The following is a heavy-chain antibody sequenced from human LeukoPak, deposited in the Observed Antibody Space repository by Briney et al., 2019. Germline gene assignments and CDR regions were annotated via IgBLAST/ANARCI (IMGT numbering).Heavy chain of an antibody. V-gene: IGHV3-21*01. D-gene: IGHD2-15*01. J-gene: IGHJ4*02. CDR3: ARGRGCSGGSCYLSL. CDR1: GFIFSSYS. Sequence: GGSLRLSCAASGFIFSSYSMSWVRQAPGKGLEWVSSISTSSSYIYYADSVKGRFTISRDNAKNSLYLQMNSLRAEDTAMYYCARGRGCSGGSCYLSLWGQGTLVTVSS. CDR2: ISTSSSYI.